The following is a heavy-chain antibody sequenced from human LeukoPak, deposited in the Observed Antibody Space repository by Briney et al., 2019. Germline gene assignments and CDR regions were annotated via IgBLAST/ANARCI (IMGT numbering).Heavy chain of an antibody. CDR1: GYTFTSYG. Sequence: ASVKVSCKASGYTFTSYGISWVRQAPGQGLEWMGWISPYNGNTNYAQKFQGRVTMTRNTSISTAYMELSSLRSEDTAVYYCARGGWSNPIDYWGQGTLVTVSS. V-gene: IGHV1-18*01. J-gene: IGHJ4*02. CDR3: ARGGWSNPIDY. CDR2: ISPYNGNT. D-gene: IGHD6-19*01.